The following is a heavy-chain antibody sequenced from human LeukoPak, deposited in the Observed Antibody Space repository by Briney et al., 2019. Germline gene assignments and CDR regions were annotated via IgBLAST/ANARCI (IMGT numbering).Heavy chain of an antibody. CDR1: GFTFSSYG. CDR3: ARDDALGDNALDI. J-gene: IGHJ3*02. V-gene: IGHV3-33*01. CDR2: ILNDGSQE. Sequence: GRSLRLSCAASGFTFSSYGMHWVRQAPGKGLEWVAVILNDGSQEKYADSVKGRFTISRDNSKNTLFLQMNSLRAEDTAVYYCARDDALGDNALDIWGQGTVVTVSS. D-gene: IGHD3-16*01.